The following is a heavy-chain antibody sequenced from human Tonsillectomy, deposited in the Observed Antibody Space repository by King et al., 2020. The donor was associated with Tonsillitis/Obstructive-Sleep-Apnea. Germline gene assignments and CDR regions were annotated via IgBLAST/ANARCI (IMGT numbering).Heavy chain of an antibody. Sequence: VQLVESGGGLVKPGGSLRLSCEASGFTFSSTWLIWVRQAPGKGLEWVGRIKSKNDGETIDYAAPVKGRFTISRDDSKNTLYLQMNSLKTEDTAVYYCTAFFVWGQGTTVTVSS. CDR2: IKSKNDGETI. CDR1: GFTFSSTW. V-gene: IGHV3-15*07. J-gene: IGHJ6*02. CDR3: TAFFV.